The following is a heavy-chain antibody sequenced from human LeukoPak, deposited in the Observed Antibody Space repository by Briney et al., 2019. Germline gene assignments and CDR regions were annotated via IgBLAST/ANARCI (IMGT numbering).Heavy chain of an antibody. J-gene: IGHJ5*02. CDR2: INHSGST. D-gene: IGHD6-6*01. CDR1: GGSFSGYY. CDR3: ARGGGIAARRWFDP. V-gene: IGHV4-34*01. Sequence: SSETLSLTCAVYGGSFSGYYWSWIRQPPGKGLEWIGEINHSGSTNYNPSLKSRVTISVDTSKNQLSLKLSSVTAADTAVYYCARGGGIAARRWFDPWGQGTLVTVSS.